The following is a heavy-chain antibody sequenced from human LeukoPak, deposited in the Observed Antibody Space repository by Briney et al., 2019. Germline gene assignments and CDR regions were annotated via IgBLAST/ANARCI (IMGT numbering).Heavy chain of an antibody. CDR3: ATGPIDMIFDYLHY. D-gene: IGHD3/OR15-3a*01. V-gene: IGHV1-24*01. CDR2: FDPEDGEK. J-gene: IGHJ4*02. CDR1: GYTLTDLS. Sequence: ASVKVSCKISGYTLTDLSMHWVRQAPGKGLEWMGRFDPEDGEKIYAQNLQGRVTMTEDTSADTAYMELYSLRSEDTAVYYCATGPIDMIFDYLHYWGQGTLVTVSS.